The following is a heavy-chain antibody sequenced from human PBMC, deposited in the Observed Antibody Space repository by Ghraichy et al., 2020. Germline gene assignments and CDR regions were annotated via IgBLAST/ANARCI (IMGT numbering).Heavy chain of an antibody. CDR1: GGSIISGTYY. V-gene: IGHV4-39*01. Sequence: ESLNISCTVSGGSIISGTYYWGWIRQPPGKGLDWIGSIYYNGDTYYNPSLKSRVTISVDTSKNQFSLKLSAVTATDTAVYYCARQGIAATDDLGYWGQGTLVTVSS. CDR3: ARQGIAATDDLGY. CDR2: IYYNGDT. J-gene: IGHJ4*02. D-gene: IGHD6-13*01.